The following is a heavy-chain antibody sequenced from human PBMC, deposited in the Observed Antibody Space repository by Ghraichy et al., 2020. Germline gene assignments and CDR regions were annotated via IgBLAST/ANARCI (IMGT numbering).Heavy chain of an antibody. Sequence: GESLNISCAASGFTFSSYAMSWVRQAPGKGLEWVSAISGSGGSTYYADSVKGRFTISRDNSKNTLYLQMNSLRAEDTAVYYCAKRDYYDSSGYNHYYFDYWGQGTLVTVSS. V-gene: IGHV3-23*01. CDR1: GFTFSSYA. CDR3: AKRDYYDSSGYNHYYFDY. CDR2: ISGSGGST. J-gene: IGHJ4*02. D-gene: IGHD3-22*01.